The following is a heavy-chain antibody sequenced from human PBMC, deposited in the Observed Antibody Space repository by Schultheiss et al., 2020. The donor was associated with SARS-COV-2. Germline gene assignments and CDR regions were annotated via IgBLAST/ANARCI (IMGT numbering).Heavy chain of an antibody. V-gene: IGHV5-51*01. J-gene: IGHJ3*02. CDR3: ARRVTTVVTPNSGAFDI. CDR1: GYTFTNYY. Sequence: GESLKISCKGSGYTFTNYYIGWVRQMPGKGLEWMGFIYPVYSDTRYSPSFQGQVTISADKSISTAYLQWSILKASDTAMYYCARRVTTVVTPNSGAFDIWGQGTMVTVSS. CDR2: IYPVYSDT. D-gene: IGHD4-23*01.